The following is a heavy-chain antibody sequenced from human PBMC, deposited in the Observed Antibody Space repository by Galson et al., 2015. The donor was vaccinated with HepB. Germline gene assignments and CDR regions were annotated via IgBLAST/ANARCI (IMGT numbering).Heavy chain of an antibody. CDR2: MNPTSGHT. Sequence: SVKVSCKASGYTFSSYDINWVRQATGQGLEWMGWMNPTSGHTGYAQKFQGRVTMTRNTSINTAYMELSSLRSDDTAVYYCARDRAETRIAVAGTDLDYWGQGTLVTVSS. CDR3: ARDRAETRIAVAGTDLDY. V-gene: IGHV1-8*01. CDR1: GYTFSSYD. J-gene: IGHJ4*02. D-gene: IGHD6-19*01.